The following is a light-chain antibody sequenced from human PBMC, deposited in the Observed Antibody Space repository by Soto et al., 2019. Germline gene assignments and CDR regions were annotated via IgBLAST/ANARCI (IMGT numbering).Light chain of an antibody. CDR3: QQYDNWPRT. V-gene: IGKV3-15*01. CDR1: QSVRSN. CDR2: DAS. Sequence: EKVMTQSPATLSVSPAERATLSCRASQSVRSNLAWYQQKPGQPPRLLIYDASTRATGIPSRFSGSGSGTEFTLTISSLKSEDFAVYYCQQYDNWPRTFGQGTKVDIK. J-gene: IGKJ1*01.